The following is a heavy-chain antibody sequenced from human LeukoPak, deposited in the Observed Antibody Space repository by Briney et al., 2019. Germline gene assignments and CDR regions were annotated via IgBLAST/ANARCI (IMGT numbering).Heavy chain of an antibody. D-gene: IGHD5-18*01. V-gene: IGHV4-39*07. Sequence: SETLSLTCTVSGGSISSSSYYWGWIRQPPGKGLEWIGSIYYSGSTYYNPSLKSRVTISVDKSKNQFSLKLSSVTAADTAVYYCARTRRDTAMVNTIDYWGQGTLVTVSS. CDR3: ARTRRDTAMVNTIDY. CDR2: IYYSGST. J-gene: IGHJ4*02. CDR1: GGSISSSSYY.